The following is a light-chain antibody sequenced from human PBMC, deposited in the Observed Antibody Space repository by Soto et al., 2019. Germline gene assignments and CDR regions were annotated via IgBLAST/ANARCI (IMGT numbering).Light chain of an antibody. J-gene: IGKJ5*01. CDR2: GAS. CDR3: QQDGSSPPAIT. Sequence: ESVLTQSPGTLSLSPGERATLSCRASQSVSSSYLAWYQQKPGQAPRLLIYGASSRATGIPDRFSGSGSGTDFTLTISRLEPEDFAVYYCQQDGSSPPAITFGKGTRLEIK. V-gene: IGKV3-20*01. CDR1: QSVSSSY.